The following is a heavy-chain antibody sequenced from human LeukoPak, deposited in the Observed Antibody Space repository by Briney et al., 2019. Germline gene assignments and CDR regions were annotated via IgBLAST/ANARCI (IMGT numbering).Heavy chain of an antibody. V-gene: IGHV4-4*07. CDR2: IQTSGST. Sequence: SETLSLTCTLSSDSSSIAYWSWIRQPAGKGLEWIGRIQTSGSTRYNPSLQSRVTMSVDTSKNQFSLNLNSVTAADTAVYYCAKGRWRTPMISPYYFDLWGQGTLVTVSS. CDR3: AKGRWRTPMISPYYFDL. D-gene: IGHD3-16*01. CDR1: SDSSSIAY. J-gene: IGHJ4*02.